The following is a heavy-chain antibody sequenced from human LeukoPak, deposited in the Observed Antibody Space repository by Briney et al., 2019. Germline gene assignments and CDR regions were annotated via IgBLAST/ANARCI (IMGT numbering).Heavy chain of an antibody. CDR2: ISSSSSYI. Sequence: PGGSLTLSCAASGFTFSSYSMNWVRQAPGKGLEWVSSISSSSSYIYYAASVKGRFTISRDNAKNSLYLQMNSLRAEDTAVYYCARDYYGSGSYYYYYYGMDVWGQGTTVTVSS. J-gene: IGHJ6*02. CDR1: GFTFSSYS. V-gene: IGHV3-21*01. CDR3: ARDYYGSGSYYYYYYGMDV. D-gene: IGHD3-10*01.